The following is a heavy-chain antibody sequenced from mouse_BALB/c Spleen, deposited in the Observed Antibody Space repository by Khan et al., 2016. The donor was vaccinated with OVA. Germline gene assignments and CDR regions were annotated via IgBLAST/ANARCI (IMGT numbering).Heavy chain of an antibody. D-gene: IGHD2-2*01. CDR3: TRQGYVACLTY. Sequence: EVQLQQSGPELMKPGASVKISCRASGYSFTTYYIHWMMQSHGKSLEWIGYIDPFSGGTTYNQKFKGKATLTVDKSSSTAYLHLSNLTSEAYAVYYCTRQGYVACLTYWGQGTLVTISA. CDR1: GYSFTTYY. CDR2: IDPFSGGT. V-gene: IGHV1S135*01. J-gene: IGHJ3*01.